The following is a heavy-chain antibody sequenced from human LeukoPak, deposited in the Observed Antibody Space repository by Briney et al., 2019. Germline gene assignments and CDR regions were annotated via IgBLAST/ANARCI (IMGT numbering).Heavy chain of an antibody. V-gene: IGHV3-30*18. D-gene: IGHD3-10*01. CDR3: AKRGGVDGSGSSYYFDY. CDR1: GFTFSSYG. J-gene: IGHJ4*02. CDR2: ISYDGSNK. Sequence: PGGSLRLSCAASGFTFSSYGMHWVRQAPGKGLEWVAVISYDGSNKYYADSVKGRFTISRDNSKNTLYLQMNSLRAEDTAVYYCAKRGGVDGSGSSYYFDYWGQGTLVTVSS.